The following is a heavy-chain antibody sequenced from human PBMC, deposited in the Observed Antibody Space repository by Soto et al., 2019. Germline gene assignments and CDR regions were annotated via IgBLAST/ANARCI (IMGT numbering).Heavy chain of an antibody. D-gene: IGHD3-22*01. CDR2: IYSGGST. Sequence: EVRLVESGGGLVQPGGSLRLSCAASGFTVSSYYMSWDRQAPGKGLEWVSVIYSGGSTYYADSVKGRFTISRDNSKNTLYLQMNSLRAEVTAVYYCARDKYDSSRYYHRGFDYWGQGSLVTVSS. J-gene: IGHJ4*02. V-gene: IGHV3-66*01. CDR1: GFTVSSYY. CDR3: ARDKYDSSRYYHRGFDY.